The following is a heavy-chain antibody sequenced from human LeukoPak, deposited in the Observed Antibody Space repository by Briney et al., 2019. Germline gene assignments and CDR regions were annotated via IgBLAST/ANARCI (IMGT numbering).Heavy chain of an antibody. Sequence: ASVKVSCKASGYTFTSYGISWVRQAPGQGLEWMGWISAYNGNTNYAQKFQGRVTMTRDTSISTAYMELSSLRSDDTAVYYCARARYSTRWQSDFDYWGQGTLVTVSS. D-gene: IGHD2-2*01. CDR3: ARARYSTRWQSDFDY. V-gene: IGHV1-18*01. CDR1: GYTFTSYG. J-gene: IGHJ4*02. CDR2: ISAYNGNT.